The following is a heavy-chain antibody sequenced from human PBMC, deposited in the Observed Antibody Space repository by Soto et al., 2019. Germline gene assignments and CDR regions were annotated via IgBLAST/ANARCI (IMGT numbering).Heavy chain of an antibody. V-gene: IGHV4-39*07. CDR1: GGSISSSSYY. CDR2: IYYGGST. D-gene: IGHD4-17*01. J-gene: IGHJ5*02. CDR3: ARLVDDYGDFGAAICLDP. Sequence: SETLSLTCTVSGGSISSSSYYWGWIRQPPGKGLEWIGSIYYGGSTNYNPSLKSRVTISVDTSKNQFSLKLSSVTATDTAVYYCARLVDDYGDFGAAICLDPWGQGTLVTVSS.